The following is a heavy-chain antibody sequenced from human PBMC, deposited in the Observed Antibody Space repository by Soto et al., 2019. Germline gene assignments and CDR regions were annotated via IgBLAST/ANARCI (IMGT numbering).Heavy chain of an antibody. CDR3: ARGGYSSSSRWADRGYFDY. CDR1: GFTFSSYG. Sequence: QVQLVESGGGVVQPGRSLRLSCAASGFTFSSYGMHWVRQAPGKGLEWVAVIWYDGSNKYYADSVKGRFTISRDNSKNPLYLQMNSLRAEDTAVYYCARGGYSSSSRWADRGYFDYWGKGTLVTVSS. J-gene: IGHJ4*02. CDR2: IWYDGSNK. V-gene: IGHV3-33*01. D-gene: IGHD6-13*01.